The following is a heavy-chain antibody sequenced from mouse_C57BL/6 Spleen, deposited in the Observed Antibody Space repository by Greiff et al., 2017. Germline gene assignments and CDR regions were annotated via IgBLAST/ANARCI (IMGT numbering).Heavy chain of an antibody. CDR2: IRSKSNNYAT. CDR3: VSDYGSSYWFAY. D-gene: IGHD1-1*01. CDR1: GFSFNTYA. V-gene: IGHV10-1*01. J-gene: IGHJ3*01. Sequence: DVMLVESGGGLVQPKGSLKLSCAASGFSFNTYAMNWVRQAPGKGLEWVARIRSKSNNYATYYADSVKDRFTISRDDSESMLYLQMNNLKTEDTAMYYCVSDYGSSYWFAYWGQGTLVTVSA.